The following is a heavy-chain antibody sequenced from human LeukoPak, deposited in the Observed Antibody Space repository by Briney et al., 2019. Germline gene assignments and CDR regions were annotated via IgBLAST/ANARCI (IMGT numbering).Heavy chain of an antibody. J-gene: IGHJ5*02. D-gene: IGHD3-22*01. Sequence: ASVKVSCKASGYTFTSYGISWVRQPPGQGLEWMGWISAYNGNKNYAHNLQGRVTLTRDNSTSTAYTEPRGLRCDDRAVYYCARDRESYYDSSGYYWFDPWGQGTLVTVSS. CDR3: ARDRESYYDSSGYYWFDP. V-gene: IGHV1-18*01. CDR2: ISAYNGNK. CDR1: GYTFTSYG.